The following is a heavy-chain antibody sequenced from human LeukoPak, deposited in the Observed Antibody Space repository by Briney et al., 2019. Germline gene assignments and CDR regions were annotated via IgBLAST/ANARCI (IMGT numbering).Heavy chain of an antibody. V-gene: IGHV3-23*01. CDR3: AKNPAIFGVVAAWFDP. CDR1: GFTFSSYA. CDR2: ISGSGGST. J-gene: IGHJ5*02. D-gene: IGHD3-3*01. Sequence: GGSLRLSCAASGFTFSSYAMSWVRQAPGKGLEWVSAISGSGGSTYYADSVKGRFTTSRDNSKNTLYLQMNSLRAEDTAVYYCAKNPAIFGVVAAWFDPWGQGTLVTVSS.